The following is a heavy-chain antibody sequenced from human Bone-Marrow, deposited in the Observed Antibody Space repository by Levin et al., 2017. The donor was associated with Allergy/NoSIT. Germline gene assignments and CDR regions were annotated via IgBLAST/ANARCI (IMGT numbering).Heavy chain of an antibody. Sequence: GESLKISCKGSGYSFTSYWIGWVRQMPGKGLEWMGIIYPGDSDTRYSPSFQGQVTISADKSISTAYLQWSSLKASDTAMYYCARSITIFGVVQDDGMDVWGQGTTVTVSS. D-gene: IGHD3-3*01. CDR1: GYSFTSYW. V-gene: IGHV5-51*01. CDR2: IYPGDSDT. CDR3: ARSITIFGVVQDDGMDV. J-gene: IGHJ6*02.